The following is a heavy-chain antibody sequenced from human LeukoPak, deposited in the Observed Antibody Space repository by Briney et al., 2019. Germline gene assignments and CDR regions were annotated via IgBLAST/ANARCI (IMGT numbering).Heavy chain of an antibody. D-gene: IGHD3-9*01. V-gene: IGHV3-11*05. CDR1: GFTFSDYY. Sequence: GGSLRLSCAASGFTFSDYYMSWIRQAPGKGLEWVSYISSSSSDTNYADSVKGRFTISRDNAKNSLYQQMNSLRAEDTAVYYCARVGKPTTRYLRYFDWFFDYWGQGTLVTLSS. CDR3: ARVGKPTTRYLRYFDWFFDY. CDR2: ISSSSSDT. J-gene: IGHJ4*02.